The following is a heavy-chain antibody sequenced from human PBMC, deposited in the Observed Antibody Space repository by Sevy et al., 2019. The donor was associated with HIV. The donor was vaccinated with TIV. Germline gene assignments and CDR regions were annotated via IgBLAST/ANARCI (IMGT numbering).Heavy chain of an antibody. V-gene: IGHV3-66*01. Sequence: GGSLRLSCAASGFTVSSNYMTWVRQAPGKGLEGVSVIYRDGTTYHADSVKDRFTISRDNSKNTLFLEMNSLRAEDTAFYYCARGKSGYGYGLNSWDQGTLVTVSS. CDR2: IYRDGTT. J-gene: IGHJ4*02. CDR3: ARGKSGYGYGLNS. D-gene: IGHD5-18*01. CDR1: GFTVSSNY.